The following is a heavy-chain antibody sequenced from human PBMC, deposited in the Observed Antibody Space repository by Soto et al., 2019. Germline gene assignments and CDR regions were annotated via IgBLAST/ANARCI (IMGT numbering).Heavy chain of an antibody. V-gene: IGHV4-31*03. Sequence: QVQLQESGPGLVKPSQTLSLTCTVSGGSISSGGYYWSWIRQHPGKGLEWIGYIYYSGSTYYNPSLKSRVTISVDTSKNQLSLKLSSVTAADTAVYYCARVFTTTASAAFDIWGQGTMVTVSS. CDR3: ARVFTTTASAAFDI. CDR2: IYYSGST. J-gene: IGHJ3*02. CDR1: GGSISSGGYY. D-gene: IGHD1-1*01.